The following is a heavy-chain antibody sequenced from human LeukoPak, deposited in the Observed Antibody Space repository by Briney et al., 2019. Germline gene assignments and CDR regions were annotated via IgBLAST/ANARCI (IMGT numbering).Heavy chain of an antibody. CDR3: ARMPCGGFEY. V-gene: IGHV4-38-2*01. D-gene: IGHD2-21*01. J-gene: IGHJ4*02. CDR2: IYHSGTT. CDR1: GYSISSGYQ. Sequence: PSETLSLTCAVSGYSISSGYQWGWIRQPPGKGLEWIGSIYHSGTTYYSPSLKSRVTMSVDTSKNQFSVKLSSVTAADTAVYYCARMPCGGFEYWGQGALVTVSS.